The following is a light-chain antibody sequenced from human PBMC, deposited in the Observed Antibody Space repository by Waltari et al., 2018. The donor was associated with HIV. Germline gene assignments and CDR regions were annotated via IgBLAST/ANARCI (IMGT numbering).Light chain of an antibody. J-gene: IGLJ3*02. CDR1: SSDVGDYY. V-gene: IGLV2-14*01. CDR3: SSYISSATPE. CDR2: EVT. Sequence: QSALTQPASVSGSPGQSISISCTGTSSDVGDYYVSLYQHHSGKAPKVIIYEVTNRPSGVSHRFSGSKSGNTASLTISGLLPEDEADYFCSSYISSATPEFGGGTRLTVL.